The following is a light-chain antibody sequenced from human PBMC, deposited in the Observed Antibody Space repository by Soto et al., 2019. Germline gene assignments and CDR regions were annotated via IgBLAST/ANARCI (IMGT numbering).Light chain of an antibody. J-gene: IGKJ5*01. Sequence: EIVLTQSPGTLSMSPGQRATVSCRASQSVGTYLAWYQQKPGQPPRLLISVASSRATGIPHRIIGSGSGTEFTLITIRMVADDVAVYYCQQYQATHPLTFGQGTRLDIK. CDR3: QQYQATHPLT. V-gene: IGKV3-20*01. CDR1: QSVGTY. CDR2: VAS.